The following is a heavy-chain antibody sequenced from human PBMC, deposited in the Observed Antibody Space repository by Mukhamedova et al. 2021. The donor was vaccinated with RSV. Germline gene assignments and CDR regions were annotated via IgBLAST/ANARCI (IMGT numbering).Heavy chain of an antibody. J-gene: IGHJ3*02. D-gene: IGHD1-14*01. V-gene: IGHV4-34*01. Sequence: TTYSPSLNSRVTISLDTSKNQLSLTLNSVTAADTAVYYCARHGGHNQDIWSQGTMVTVSS. CDR2: T. CDR3: ARHGGHNQDI.